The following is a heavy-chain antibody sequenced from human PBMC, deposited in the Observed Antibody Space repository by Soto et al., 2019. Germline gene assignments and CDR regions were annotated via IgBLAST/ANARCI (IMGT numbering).Heavy chain of an antibody. J-gene: IGHJ3*02. CDR3: ARDFSGKNDAFDI. V-gene: IGHV3-66*01. CDR1: GFTVTTNY. CDR2: VYSGGST. Sequence: EVQLVESGGGLVQPGGSLRLSCAASGFTVTTNYMSWVRQPPGKGLECGSVVYSGGSTYYADSVKGRFTVSRDNSKTTLYLQMNSLRAEDTAVYYCARDFSGKNDAFDIWGQGTVVTVSS. D-gene: IGHD3-10*01.